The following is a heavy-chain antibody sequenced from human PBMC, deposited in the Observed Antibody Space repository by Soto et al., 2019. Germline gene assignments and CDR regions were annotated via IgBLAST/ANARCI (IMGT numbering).Heavy chain of an antibody. CDR3: ARVGFWSGYYTGRDY. V-gene: IGHV4-34*01. CDR2: INHSGST. D-gene: IGHD3-3*01. Sequence: SETLSLTCAVYGGSFSGYYWSWIRQPPGKGLEWIGEINHSGSTNYNPSLKSRVTISVDTSKNQFSLKLSSVTAAGTAVYYCARVGFWSGYYTGRDYWGQGTLVTVSS. J-gene: IGHJ4*02. CDR1: GGSFSGYY.